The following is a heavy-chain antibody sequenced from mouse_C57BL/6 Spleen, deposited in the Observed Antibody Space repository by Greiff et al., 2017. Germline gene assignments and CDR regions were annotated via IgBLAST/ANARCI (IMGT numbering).Heavy chain of an antibody. CDR2: IDPANGNT. D-gene: IGHD1-2*01. CDR1: GFNIKNTY. V-gene: IGHV14-3*01. Sequence: EVQLQQSVAELVRPGASVKLSCTASGFNIKNTYMHWVKQRPEQGLEWIGRIDPANGNTKYAPKFQGKATITADKSSNTAYLRLRSLTSEDTAICYCARGYGPWYFDVWGTGTSVTVSS. CDR3: ARGYGPWYFDV. J-gene: IGHJ1*03.